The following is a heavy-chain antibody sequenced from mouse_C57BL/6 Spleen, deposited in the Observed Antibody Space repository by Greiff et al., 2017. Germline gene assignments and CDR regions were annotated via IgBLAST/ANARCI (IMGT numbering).Heavy chain of an antibody. CDR1: GYTFTSYW. V-gene: IGHV1-64*01. Sequence: QVQLQQPGAELVKPGASVKLSCKASGYTFTSYWLHWVKQRPGQGLEWIGMIHPNSGSTNYNEKFKSKATLTVDKSSSTAYMQLSSLTSEDSAVYYGATASSKGYFDVWGTGTTVTVSS. J-gene: IGHJ1*03. CDR3: ATASSKGYFDV. D-gene: IGHD2-10*02. CDR2: IHPNSGST.